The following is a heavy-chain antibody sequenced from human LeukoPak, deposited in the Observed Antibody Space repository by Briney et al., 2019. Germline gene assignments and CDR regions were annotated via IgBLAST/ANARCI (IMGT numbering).Heavy chain of an antibody. D-gene: IGHD3-3*01. Sequence: ASVKVSCTASGYTFTGYYMHWVGQAPGQGLEWMGWINPNSGGTNYAQKFQGWVTMTRDTSISTAYMELSRLRSDDTAVYYCARARGLVFGVAEYYYYGMDVWGQGTTVTVSS. CDR1: GYTFTGYY. J-gene: IGHJ6*02. CDR3: ARARGLVFGVAEYYYYGMDV. V-gene: IGHV1-2*04. CDR2: INPNSGGT.